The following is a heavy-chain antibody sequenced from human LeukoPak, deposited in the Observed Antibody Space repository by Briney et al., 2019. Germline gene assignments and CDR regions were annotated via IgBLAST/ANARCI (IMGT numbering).Heavy chain of an antibody. J-gene: IGHJ2*01. CDR3: ARDSEQLEPNWYFDL. D-gene: IGHD6-6*01. CDR2: IYYSGST. CDR1: GGSISSYY. V-gene: IGHV4-59*01. Sequence: PSETLSLTCTVSGGSISSYYWSWIRQPPGKGLEWVGDIYYSGSTNYNPSLKRRVTISVDTSKNQFSLKLSSVPAADTAVYYCARDSEQLEPNWYFDLWGRGTLVTVSS.